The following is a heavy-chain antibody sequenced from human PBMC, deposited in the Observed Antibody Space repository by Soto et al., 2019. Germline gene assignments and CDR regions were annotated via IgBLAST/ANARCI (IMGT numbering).Heavy chain of an antibody. V-gene: IGHV1-2*04. CDR1: GYTCTGYY. D-gene: IGHD6-13*01. Sequence: ASVKVSCEASGYTCTGYYMHWVLQAPGQGLEWMGWINPNSGGTNYAQKFQGWVTMTRDTSISTAYMELSRLRSDDTAVYYCARGDAAGYSSSWSAFDIWGQGTMVTVSS. CDR3: ARGDAAGYSSSWSAFDI. J-gene: IGHJ3*02. CDR2: INPNSGGT.